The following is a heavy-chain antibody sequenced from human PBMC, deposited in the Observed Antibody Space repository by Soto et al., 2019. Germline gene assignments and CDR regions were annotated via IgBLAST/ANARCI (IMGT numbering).Heavy chain of an antibody. D-gene: IGHD2-2*03. V-gene: IGHV3-30*18. CDR1: GFTFSSYG. Sequence: GGSLRLSCAASGFTFSSYGMHWVRQAPGKGLEWVAVISYDGSNKYYADSVKGRFTISRDNSKNTLYLQMNSLRAEDTAVYYCAKDGYCSSTSCSVWGYYYGMDVWGQGTTVTVSS. J-gene: IGHJ6*02. CDR3: AKDGYCSSTSCSVWGYYYGMDV. CDR2: ISYDGSNK.